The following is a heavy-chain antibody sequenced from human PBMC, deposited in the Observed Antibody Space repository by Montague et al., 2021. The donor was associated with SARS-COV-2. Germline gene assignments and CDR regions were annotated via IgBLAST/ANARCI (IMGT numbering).Heavy chain of an antibody. CDR1: GFTVSSYA. Sequence: SLRLSCAASGFTVSSYAMSWVRQAPWKGLEWVSLSYSGVSSPYYSYSXXVLFTISRDNSKNTLYLQMNSLRAEDTAVYYCAKVKHVRYDFWSGYRGAYFDYWGQGTLVTVSS. V-gene: IGHV3-23*03. CDR2: SYSGVSSP. J-gene: IGHJ4*02. D-gene: IGHD3-3*01. CDR3: AKVKHVRYDFWSGYRGAYFDY.